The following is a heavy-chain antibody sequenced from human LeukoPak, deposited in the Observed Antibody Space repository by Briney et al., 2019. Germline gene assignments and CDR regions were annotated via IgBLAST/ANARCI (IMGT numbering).Heavy chain of an antibody. D-gene: IGHD6-19*01. CDR1: GYTFSCYG. V-gene: IGHV1-18*04. J-gene: IGHJ4*02. CDR3: ARSGWRRRTLDY. CDR2: ISAYNGNT. Sequence: ASVKVSCKASGYTFSCYGISWVRQAPGQGLEWMGWISAYNGNTNYAQKLQGRVTMTTDTSTSTAYMELRSLRSDDTAVYYCARSGWRRRTLDYWGQGALVTVSS.